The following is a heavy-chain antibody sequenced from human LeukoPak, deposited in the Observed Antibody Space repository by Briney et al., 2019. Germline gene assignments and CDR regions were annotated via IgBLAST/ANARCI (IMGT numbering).Heavy chain of an antibody. Sequence: GASVKVSCKASGYTFTGYYMHWVRQAPGQGLEWMGWINPNSGGTNYAQKLQGRVTMTTDTSTSTAYMELRSLRSDDTAVYYCARLTGNYYYYYYMDVWGKGTTVTVSS. J-gene: IGHJ6*03. CDR2: INPNSGGT. D-gene: IGHD3-10*01. V-gene: IGHV1-2*02. CDR1: GYTFTGYY. CDR3: ARLTGNYYYYYYMDV.